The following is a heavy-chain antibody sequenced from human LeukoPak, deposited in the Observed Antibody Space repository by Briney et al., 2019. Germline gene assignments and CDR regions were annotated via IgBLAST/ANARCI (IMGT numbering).Heavy chain of an antibody. V-gene: IGHV3-7*01. D-gene: IGHD3-22*01. CDR2: INQDGSES. J-gene: IGHJ4*02. CDR1: GFTFSSYW. CDR3: ARDPPSGYDSPGD. Sequence: GGSLRVSCAASGFTFSSYWMSWVRQAPGMGLEWVANINQDGSESYYVDSVKGRFTISRDNANNSLYLHMNSLRAEDTAVYYCARDPPSGYDSPGDWGQGTLVTVSS.